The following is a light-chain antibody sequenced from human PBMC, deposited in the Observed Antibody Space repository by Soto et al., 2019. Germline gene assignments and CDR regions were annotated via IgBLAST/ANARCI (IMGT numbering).Light chain of an antibody. CDR1: TNDVGGYNY. V-gene: IGLV2-14*01. Sequence: QSVLTQPASVSGSPGQSITISCTGTTNDVGGYNYVSWYQQHPGKAPKLLIFEVSSRPSGVSNRFSGSKSGNTASLTISALQAEDEADYFCNSYTSSSTLVFGGGTKLTVL. CDR3: NSYTSSSTLV. CDR2: EVS. J-gene: IGLJ2*01.